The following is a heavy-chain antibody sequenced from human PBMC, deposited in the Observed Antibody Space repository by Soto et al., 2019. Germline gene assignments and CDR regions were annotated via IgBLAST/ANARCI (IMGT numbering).Heavy chain of an antibody. J-gene: IGHJ4*02. CDR2: IYYSGTT. CDR3: ARHTAMVLFDY. CDR1: GGSISSSSYY. V-gene: IGHV4-39*01. Sequence: SETLSLTCTVSGGSISSSSYYWAWVRQPPGKGLEWIGSIYYSGTTYYNPSLKSRVTISVDMPKNQFSLKLSSVTAADTAVYYCARHTAMVLFDYWGQGTLVTVSS. D-gene: IGHD5-18*01.